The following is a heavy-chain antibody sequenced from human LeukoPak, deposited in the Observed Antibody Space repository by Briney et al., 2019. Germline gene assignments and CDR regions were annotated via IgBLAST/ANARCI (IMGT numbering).Heavy chain of an antibody. CDR2: INPNSGGT. J-gene: IGHJ4*02. D-gene: IGHD3-10*01. CDR3: ARGSYYYGSDSFDY. Sequence: VASVKVSCKASGYTFTGYYMHWVRQAPGQGLEWMGWINPNSGGTNYAQKFQGRVTMTRDTSISTAYMELSRLRSDDTAVYYCARGSYYYGSDSFDYWGQGTLVTVSS. CDR1: GYTFTGYY. V-gene: IGHV1-2*02.